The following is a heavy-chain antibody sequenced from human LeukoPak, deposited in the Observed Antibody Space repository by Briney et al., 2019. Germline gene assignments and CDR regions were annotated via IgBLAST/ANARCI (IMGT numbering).Heavy chain of an antibody. V-gene: IGHV4-34*01. Sequence: SETLPLTCAVYGGSLSGYYWSWIRQPPGKGLEWIGEINHSGSTNYNPSLKSRVTISVDTSKNQFSLKLSSVTAADTAVYYCARAKYYYDSSGYYSYYFDYWGQGTLVTVSS. CDR1: GGSLSGYY. J-gene: IGHJ4*02. CDR2: INHSGST. D-gene: IGHD3-22*01. CDR3: ARAKYYYDSSGYYSYYFDY.